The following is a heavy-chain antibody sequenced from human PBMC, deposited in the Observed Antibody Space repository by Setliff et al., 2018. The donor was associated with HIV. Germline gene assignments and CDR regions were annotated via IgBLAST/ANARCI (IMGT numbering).Heavy chain of an antibody. D-gene: IGHD2-21*01. V-gene: IGHV4-59*08. CDR2: IYYSGST. J-gene: IGHJ5*02. Sequence: SETLSLTCTVSDASISNYHWSWIRQPPGKGLEWIGYIYYSGSTNYNPSLKSRVTISIDTSTNQFSLKLSSVTAADTAVYYCARLFIPNYFDPWGQGTLVTVS. CDR3: ARLFIPNYFDP. CDR1: DASISNYH.